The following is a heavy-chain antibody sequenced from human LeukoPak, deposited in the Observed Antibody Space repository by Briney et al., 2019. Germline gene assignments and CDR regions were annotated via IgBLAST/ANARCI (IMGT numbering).Heavy chain of an antibody. Sequence: PSETLSLTCTVSGGSISSSSYSWSWIRQPPGKGLEWIGEINHSGSTNYNPSLKSRVTISVDTSKNQFSLKLSSVTAADTAVYYCARRGAEATTYFDYWGQGTLVTVSS. CDR3: ARRGAEATTYFDY. D-gene: IGHD5-12*01. CDR2: INHSGST. J-gene: IGHJ4*02. V-gene: IGHV4-39*07. CDR1: GGSISSSSYS.